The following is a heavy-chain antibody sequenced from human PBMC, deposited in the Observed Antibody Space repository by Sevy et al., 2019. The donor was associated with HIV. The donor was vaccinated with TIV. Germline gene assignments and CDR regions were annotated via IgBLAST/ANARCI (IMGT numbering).Heavy chain of an antibody. CDR3: AKVRYCSSTSCYTYFDY. V-gene: IGHV3-23*01. CDR2: ISGSGGST. J-gene: IGHJ4*02. CDR1: GFTFSSYA. D-gene: IGHD2-2*02. Sequence: GGSLRLSCAASGFTFSSYAMSWVRQAPGKGLEWVSAISGSGGSTYYADSVKDRFTISRDNSKNTLYLQMNSLRAEDTAVYYCAKVRYCSSTSCYTYFDYWGQGTLVTVSS.